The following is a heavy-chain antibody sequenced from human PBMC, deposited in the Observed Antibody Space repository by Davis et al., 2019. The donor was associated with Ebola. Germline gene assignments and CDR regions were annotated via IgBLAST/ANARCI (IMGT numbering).Heavy chain of an antibody. V-gene: IGHV3-30*03. J-gene: IGHJ4*02. CDR3: AISAAGDVEY. D-gene: IGHD6-25*01. CDR2: KSYDGSNK. Sequence: GESLKISCAASGFTFSSYGMHWVRQAPGKGLEWVAVKSYDGSNKYYADSVKGRFTISRDNSKNTLYLQMNSLRSEDTAVYYCAISAAGDVEYWGQGTLVTVSS. CDR1: GFTFSSYG.